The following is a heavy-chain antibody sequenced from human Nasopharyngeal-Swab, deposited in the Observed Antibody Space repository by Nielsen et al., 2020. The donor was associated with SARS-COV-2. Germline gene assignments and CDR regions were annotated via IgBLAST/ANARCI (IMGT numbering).Heavy chain of an antibody. V-gene: IGHV3-74*01. D-gene: IGHD6-13*01. CDR2: ISPGDGSST. CDR1: GFTFSSFW. J-gene: IGHJ4*02. CDR3: ARSSSWALEY. Sequence: GGSLRLSCAASGFTFSSFWMHWVRQAPGKGLMDVSYISPGDGSSTNYADSVKGRFTISRDNAKNTLFLQMNTLRAEDTAVYHCARSSSWALEYWGQGTPVTVSS.